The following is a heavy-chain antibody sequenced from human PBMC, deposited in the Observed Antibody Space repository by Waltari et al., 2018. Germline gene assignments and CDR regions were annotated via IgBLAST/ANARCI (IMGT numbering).Heavy chain of an antibody. Sequence: QVQLVESGGGVVQPGRSLRLSCAASEFTFSSYAMHWVRQAPGKGLEWVAVISYNERNIYYVDSVNGRFIISRDNSKKMLYLQMNSLRTEDTAVYYCARDYCDRTNCHGMDVWGQGTTVTVSS. V-gene: IGHV3-30*04. CDR2: ISYNERNI. CDR3: ARDYCDRTNCHGMDV. J-gene: IGHJ6*02. CDR1: EFTFSSYA. D-gene: IGHD3-22*01.